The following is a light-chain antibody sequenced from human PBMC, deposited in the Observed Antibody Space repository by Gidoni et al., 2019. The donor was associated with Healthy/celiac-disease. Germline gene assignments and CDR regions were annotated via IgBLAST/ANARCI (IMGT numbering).Light chain of an antibody. V-gene: IGLV1-40*01. CDR2: GNS. CDR1: RSNIGAGYD. J-gene: IGLJ3*02. Sequence: QSVLTQPPSVSGAPGQRVTISCTGSRSNIGAGYDVHWYQQLPGTAPKLLIYGNSNRPSGVPDRFSGSKSGTSASLAITGLQDEDEADYYCQSYDSSLSGSKVFGGGTKLTVL. CDR3: QSYDSSLSGSKV.